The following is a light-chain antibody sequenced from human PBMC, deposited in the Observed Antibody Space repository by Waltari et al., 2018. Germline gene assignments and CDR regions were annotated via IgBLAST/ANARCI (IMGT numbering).Light chain of an antibody. J-gene: IGLJ2*01. CDR1: SSNIGTRT. CDR3: ETWDDSLNDL. CDR2: STN. Sequence: QSVLTQPPSVSGTPGQRVSISCSGSSSNIGTRTVNWYQQVPGTAPKLLIYSTNQRPAGVPQRFSASKSGTSAPLAISGLQSEDEADYSCETWDDSLNDLYGGGNKLTVL. V-gene: IGLV1-44*01.